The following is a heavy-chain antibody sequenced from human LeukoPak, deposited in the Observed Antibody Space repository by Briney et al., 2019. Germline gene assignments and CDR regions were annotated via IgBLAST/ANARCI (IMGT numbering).Heavy chain of an antibody. CDR2: IIPIFGTA. J-gene: IGHJ2*01. Sequence: ASVKVSCKASGGTFSSYAISWVRQAPGQGLEWMGRIIPIFGTANYAQKFQGRVTITTDESTSTAYMELSSLRSEDTAVYYCARDQQLVPGYFDLWGRGTLATVSS. CDR1: GGTFSSYA. D-gene: IGHD6-13*01. V-gene: IGHV1-69*05. CDR3: ARDQQLVPGYFDL.